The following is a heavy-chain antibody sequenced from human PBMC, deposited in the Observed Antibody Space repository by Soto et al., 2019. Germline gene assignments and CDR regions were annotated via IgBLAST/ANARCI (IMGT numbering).Heavy chain of an antibody. V-gene: IGHV3-30*18. J-gene: IGHJ1*01. CDR1: GFTFSSYG. CDR2: ISYDGSNK. D-gene: IGHD3-10*01. Sequence: QVQLVESGGGVVQPGRSLRLSCAASGFTFSSYGMHWVRQAPGKGLEWVAVISYDGSNKYYADSVKGRFTISRDNSQNTLYLRMNSLRAEDTAVYYCAKGAYYYGSGSYPQYFQHWGQGTLVTVSS. CDR3: AKGAYYYGSGSYPQYFQH.